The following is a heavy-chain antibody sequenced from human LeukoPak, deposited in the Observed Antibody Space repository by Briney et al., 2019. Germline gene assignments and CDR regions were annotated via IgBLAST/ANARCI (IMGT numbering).Heavy chain of an antibody. Sequence: PGGSLRLSCAASGFTFSSYGMHWVRQAPGTGLEWVAFIRSDGSNKNYADSVKGRFTISRDNSKNTLYLQMNSLRAEDTAVYYCARDRSFVGIQLWLLSYYYYMDVWGKGTTVTVSS. J-gene: IGHJ6*03. CDR2: IRSDGSNK. D-gene: IGHD5-18*01. CDR1: GFTFSSYG. V-gene: IGHV3-30*02. CDR3: ARDRSFVGIQLWLLSYYYYMDV.